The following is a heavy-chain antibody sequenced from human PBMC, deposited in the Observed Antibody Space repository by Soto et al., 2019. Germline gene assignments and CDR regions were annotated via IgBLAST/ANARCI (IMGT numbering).Heavy chain of an antibody. D-gene: IGHD3-10*01. V-gene: IGHV3-33*01. CDR2: IWYDGSNK. Sequence: QVQLVESGGGVVQPGRSLRLSCAASGFTFSSYGMHWVRKAPGKGLEWVAVIWYDGSNKYYADSVKGRLTISRDNSKNTVYLQMNSLRVEDTAVYYCARDPQLGGGAWYFDLWGRGTLVTVSS. J-gene: IGHJ2*01. CDR1: GFTFSSYG. CDR3: ARDPQLGGGAWYFDL.